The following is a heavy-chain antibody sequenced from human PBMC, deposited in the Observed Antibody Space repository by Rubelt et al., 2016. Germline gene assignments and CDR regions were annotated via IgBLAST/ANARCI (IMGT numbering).Heavy chain of an antibody. V-gene: IGHV4-34*02. CDR1: GGSFSNYY. CDR2: INHSGST. CDR3: ARFRGSGWYLVDY. J-gene: IGHJ4*02. D-gene: IGHD6-19*01. Sequence: QVQLQQWGAGLLKPSETLSLTCAVYGGSFSNYYWSWIRQTPGKGLEWIGEINHSGSTNYNPSLKSRVTISVDTSKNQFSLKCGSVTAADTAVYYCARFRGSGWYLVDYWGQGTLVTVSS.